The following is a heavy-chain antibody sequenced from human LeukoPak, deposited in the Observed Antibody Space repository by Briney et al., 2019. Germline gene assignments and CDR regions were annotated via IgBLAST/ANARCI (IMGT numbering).Heavy chain of an antibody. J-gene: IGHJ6*02. D-gene: IGHD5-12*01. CDR1: GFTFSSYG. Sequence: GGSLRLSCAASGFTFSSYGMHWVRQAPGKGLEWVAVISYDGSNKWYADSVKGRFTISRDNSKNTLYVQMNSLRSKDTAEYYCAKEWLRFSFYYYGMDVWGQGTTVTVSS. CDR2: ISYDGSNK. V-gene: IGHV3-30*18. CDR3: AKEWLRFSFYYYGMDV.